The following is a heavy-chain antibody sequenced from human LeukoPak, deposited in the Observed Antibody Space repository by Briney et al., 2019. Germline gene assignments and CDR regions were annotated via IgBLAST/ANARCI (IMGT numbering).Heavy chain of an antibody. J-gene: IGHJ4*02. Sequence: SGGSLRLSWAASGFTFSSYGMHWVRQAPGKGLEWVSSISSSSSYIYYADSVKGRFTISRDNAKNSLYLQMNSLRAEDTAVYYCARSGNNHYYDSSGNXDYXGQGTXVTVSS. D-gene: IGHD3-22*01. V-gene: IGHV3-21*01. CDR3: ARSGNNHYYDSSGNXDY. CDR1: GFTFSSYG. CDR2: ISSSSSYI.